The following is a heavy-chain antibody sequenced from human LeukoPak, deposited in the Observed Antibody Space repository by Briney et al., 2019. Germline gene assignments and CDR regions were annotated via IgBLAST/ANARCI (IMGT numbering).Heavy chain of an antibody. V-gene: IGHV5-51*01. CDR2: TYPGDSDT. CDR3: VRFSGSHFDY. D-gene: IGHD1-26*01. CDR1: GYSFTSYW. Sequence: GESLKISCKGSGYSFTSYWIGWVRQMPGKGLEWMGITYPGDSDTKNSPSFQGQVTISADKSISTAYLQWSSLKASDTAMYYCVRFSGSHFDYWGQGTLVTVSS. J-gene: IGHJ4*02.